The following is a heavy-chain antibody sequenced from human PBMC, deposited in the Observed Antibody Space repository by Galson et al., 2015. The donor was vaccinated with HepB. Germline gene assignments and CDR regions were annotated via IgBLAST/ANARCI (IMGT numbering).Heavy chain of an antibody. CDR3: IGSGRWYYFDY. D-gene: IGHD3-10*01. V-gene: IGHV3-74*01. CDR1: GFTFSSYW. Sequence: SLRLSCATSGFTFSSYWMHWVRQAPGKGLVWVSHINTDRVSIDYADSVKGRFTISRDNAKNTVYLQMNSLRDEDTAVYYCIGSGRWYYFDYWGQGTLVTVSS. CDR2: INTDRVSI. J-gene: IGHJ4*02.